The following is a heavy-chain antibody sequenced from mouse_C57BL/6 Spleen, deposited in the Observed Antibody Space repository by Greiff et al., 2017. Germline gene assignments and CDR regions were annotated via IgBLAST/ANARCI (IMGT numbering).Heavy chain of an antibody. CDR1: GFTFSSYA. Sequence: DVMLVESGGGLVKPGGSLKLSCAASGFTFSSYAMSWVRQTPEKRLEWVATISDGGSYTYYPDNVKGRFTISRDNAKNNLYLQMSHLKSEDTAMYYCARDGSSSRDYFDYWGQGTTLTVSS. D-gene: IGHD1-1*01. CDR3: ARDGSSSRDYFDY. J-gene: IGHJ2*01. V-gene: IGHV5-4*01. CDR2: ISDGGSYT.